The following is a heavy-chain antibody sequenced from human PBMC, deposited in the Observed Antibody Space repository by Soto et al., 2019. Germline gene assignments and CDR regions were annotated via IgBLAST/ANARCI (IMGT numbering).Heavy chain of an antibody. J-gene: IGHJ6*02. CDR2: ISSSSSYI. CDR1: GFTFSSYS. Sequence: EVQLVESGGGLVKPGGSLRLSCAASGFTFSSYSMNWVRQAPGKGLEWVSSISSSSSYIYYADSVKGRFTISRDNAENALYVQMNSLRAEDTAVYYCASLAGRGYYYYGMAVWGQGTTVTVSS. CDR3: ASLAGRGYYYYGMAV. V-gene: IGHV3-21*01. D-gene: IGHD2-15*01.